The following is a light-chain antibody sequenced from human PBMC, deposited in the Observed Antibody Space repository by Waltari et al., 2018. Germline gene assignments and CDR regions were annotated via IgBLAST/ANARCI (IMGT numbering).Light chain of an antibody. Sequence: EIVMTQSPATLSVSPGERVTLSCRASQSVSSKLAWYQQKGGQAPRLLIYGSSTRATGIPARFSGSGSGTEFTLTISSLQSEDCAVYYCQQYDNWPPATFGQGTKVEI. CDR3: QQYDNWPPAT. CDR2: GSS. J-gene: IGKJ1*01. CDR1: QSVSSK. V-gene: IGKV3-15*01.